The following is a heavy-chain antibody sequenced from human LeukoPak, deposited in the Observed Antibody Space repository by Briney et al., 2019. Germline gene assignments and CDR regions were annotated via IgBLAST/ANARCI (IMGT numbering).Heavy chain of an antibody. V-gene: IGHV3-72*01. Sequence: GGSLRLSCAASGFTFSDQYMDWVRQAPGKGLEWVARTRNKANSYTTEYAASVKGGFTISRDVSKNSLYLQMNSLKTEDTAVYYCTRSSDSSGYRAFDIWGQGTMVTVSS. J-gene: IGHJ3*02. CDR3: TRSSDSSGYRAFDI. CDR2: TRNKANSYTT. CDR1: GFTFSDQY. D-gene: IGHD3-22*01.